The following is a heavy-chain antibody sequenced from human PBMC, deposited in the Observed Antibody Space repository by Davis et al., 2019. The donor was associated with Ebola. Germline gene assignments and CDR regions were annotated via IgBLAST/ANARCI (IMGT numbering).Heavy chain of an antibody. V-gene: IGHV3-23*01. Sequence: GGSLRLSCAASGFTFTNYNMNWVRQAPGKGLEWVSAISGSGGKTYYADSVQGRFTISRDNSNNTLHLQMSSLRAEDTAMYYCAKDRVVAVTRWESWGQGTLVTVSS. D-gene: IGHD2-15*01. CDR1: GFTFTNYN. CDR3: AKDRVVAVTRWES. CDR2: ISGSGGKT. J-gene: IGHJ5*02.